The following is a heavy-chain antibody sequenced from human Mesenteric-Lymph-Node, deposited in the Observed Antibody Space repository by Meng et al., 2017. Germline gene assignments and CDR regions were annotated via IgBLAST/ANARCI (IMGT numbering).Heavy chain of an antibody. J-gene: IGHJ4*02. V-gene: IGHV4-39*01. D-gene: IGHD5-24*01. CDR1: GVSMIRTSHY. CDR2: VYYSGST. CDR3: ASQVEMASIFDN. Sequence: QLQLQESGPGLVKPLETLSLTCSVSGVSMIRTSHYWGWIRQPPGKGLEWIGSVYYSGSTFTNPSLESRVTMSVDTSKTQIYLSLTSVTAGDTAVYYCASQVEMASIFDNWGQGTLVTVSS.